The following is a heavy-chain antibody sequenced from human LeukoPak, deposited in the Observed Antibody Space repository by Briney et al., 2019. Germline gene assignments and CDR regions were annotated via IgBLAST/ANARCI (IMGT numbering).Heavy chain of an antibody. Sequence: GGSLRLSCAASGFTLSSYAMSWVRQAPGKGLEWVSAISGSGGSTYYADSVKGRFTISRDNSKNTLYLQMNSLRAEDAAVYYCASHSSSWYEAFDIWGQGTMVTVSS. V-gene: IGHV3-23*01. CDR3: ASHSSSWYEAFDI. CDR2: ISGSGGST. D-gene: IGHD6-13*01. CDR1: GFTLSSYA. J-gene: IGHJ3*02.